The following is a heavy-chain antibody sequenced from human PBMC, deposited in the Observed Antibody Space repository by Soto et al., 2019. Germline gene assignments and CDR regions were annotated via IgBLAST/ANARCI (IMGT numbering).Heavy chain of an antibody. J-gene: IGHJ5*02. Sequence: QVQLVQSGAEVKKPGASVKVSCKASGYTFTSYGISWVRQAPGQGLEWMGWISAYNGNTNYAQKLQGRVTMTTDTSTSTADMELRSMRSDDTAVYYCASVSTARYSSSSSIPKIYSWFDPWGQGTLVTVSS. CDR2: ISAYNGNT. CDR3: ASVSTARYSSSSSIPKIYSWFDP. V-gene: IGHV1-18*01. CDR1: GYTFTSYG. D-gene: IGHD6-6*01.